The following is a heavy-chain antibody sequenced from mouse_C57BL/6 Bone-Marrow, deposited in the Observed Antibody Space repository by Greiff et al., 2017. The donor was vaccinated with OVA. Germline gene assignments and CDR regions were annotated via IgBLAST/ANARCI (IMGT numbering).Heavy chain of an antibody. J-gene: IGHJ4*01. D-gene: IGHD3-2*02. CDR3: ARAQLRLPHYYAMDY. Sequence: QVHVKQPGTELVKPGASVKLSCKASGYTFTSYWMHWVKQRPGQGLEWIGNINPSNGGTNYNEKFKSKATLTVDKSSSTAYMQLSSLTSEDSAVYYCARAQLRLPHYYAMDYWGQGTSVTVSS. CDR1: GYTFTSYW. V-gene: IGHV1-53*01. CDR2: INPSNGGT.